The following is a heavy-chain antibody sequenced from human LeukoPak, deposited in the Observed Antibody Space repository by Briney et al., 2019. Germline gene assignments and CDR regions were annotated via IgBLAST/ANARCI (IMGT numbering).Heavy chain of an antibody. CDR3: ARHSGTMSDKGYYTIDV. J-gene: IGHJ6*02. D-gene: IGHD3-22*01. Sequence: SETLSLTCTVSGGSISSYYWSWIRQPPGKGLEWIGYIYYSGGTYYNPSLKSRVTISADTSKNQFSLKLSSVTAADTAVYYCARHSGTMSDKGYYTIDVWGQGTTVTVSS. V-gene: IGHV4-59*04. CDR1: GGSISSYY. CDR2: IYYSGGT.